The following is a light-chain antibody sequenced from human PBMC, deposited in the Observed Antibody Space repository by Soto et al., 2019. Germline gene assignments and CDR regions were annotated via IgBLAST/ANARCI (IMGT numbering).Light chain of an antibody. Sequence: SYELTQPPSVSVSPGQTAGITCSGDALPKQYAYWYQQRPGLAPILVIYKDSERPSGIPERFSGSSSGTTVTLTISGVQAEDEADYYCQSTDNSGAYVVFGGGTKVTVL. CDR1: ALPKQY. CDR3: QSTDNSGAYVV. V-gene: IGLV3-25*02. CDR2: KDS. J-gene: IGLJ2*01.